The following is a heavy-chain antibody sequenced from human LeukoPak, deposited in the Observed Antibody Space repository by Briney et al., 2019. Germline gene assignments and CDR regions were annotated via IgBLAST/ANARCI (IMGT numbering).Heavy chain of an antibody. J-gene: IGHJ5*02. CDR1: GFTFSSYA. CDR3: AKSGDYDFWSGYLYNWFDP. Sequence: GRSLRLSCAASGFTFSSYAMHWVRLAPGKGLEWVAVISYDGSNKYYADSVKGRFTISRDNSKNTLYLQMNSLRAEDTAVYYCAKSGDYDFWSGYLYNWFDPWGQGTLVTVSS. V-gene: IGHV3-30*18. D-gene: IGHD3-3*01. CDR2: ISYDGSNK.